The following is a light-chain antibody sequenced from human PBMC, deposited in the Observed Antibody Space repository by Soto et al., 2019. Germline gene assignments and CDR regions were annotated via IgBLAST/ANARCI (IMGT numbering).Light chain of an antibody. Sequence: QSALTQPRSVSGSPGQSVTISCTGTSSDVGGYNYVSWYQQHPDKAPKLMIYDVSKRPSGVPDRFSGSKSGNTASLTISGLQAEDEAHYYCCSYAGSYTLFGGGTKLTVL. CDR3: CSYAGSYTL. CDR2: DVS. CDR1: SSDVGGYNY. V-gene: IGLV2-11*01. J-gene: IGLJ2*01.